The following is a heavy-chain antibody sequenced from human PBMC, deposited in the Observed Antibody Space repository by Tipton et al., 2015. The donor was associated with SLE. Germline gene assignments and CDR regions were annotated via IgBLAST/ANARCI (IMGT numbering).Heavy chain of an antibody. V-gene: IGHV4-38-2*02. CDR3: VRLRSKVLIDY. CDR2: IYYSGST. Sequence: TLSLTCTVSGDFSRTDYWAWIRQPPGKGPEWIGTIYYSGSTYYYPSLKSRITISVDASKNQFSLEVRSVTAADTAVYYCVRLRSKVLIDYWGQGTLVTASS. CDR1: GDFSRTDY. J-gene: IGHJ4*02. D-gene: IGHD2-8*01.